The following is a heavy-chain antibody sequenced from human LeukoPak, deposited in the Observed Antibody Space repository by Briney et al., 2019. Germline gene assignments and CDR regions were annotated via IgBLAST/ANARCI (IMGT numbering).Heavy chain of an antibody. J-gene: IGHJ4*02. V-gene: IGHV5-51*01. CDR1: GYRFTRYW. CDR3: ARHPPYCSSTSCSYYFDY. CDR2: IYPGDSDT. Sequence: GESLKISCKGSGYRFTRYWIGWVRQVPGKGLEWMGHIYPGDSDTRYSPSFQGQVTISADKSISTAYLQWSSLKASDTAMYYCARHPPYCSSTSCSYYFDYWGQGTLVTVSS. D-gene: IGHD2-2*01.